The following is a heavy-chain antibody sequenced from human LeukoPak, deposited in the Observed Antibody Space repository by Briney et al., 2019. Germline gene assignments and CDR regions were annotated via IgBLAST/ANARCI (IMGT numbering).Heavy chain of an antibody. Sequence: PSETLSLTCTVSGGSISTTNYYWGWIRQPPGRDLEWIGSIYSSGNTYYNPSLESRVTISVDTSKNQLSLKLTSATAADTSVYYCARHSGLRSPFDPWGQGTLVTDSS. CDR3: ARHSGLRSPFDP. J-gene: IGHJ5*02. CDR1: GGSISTTNYY. CDR2: IYSSGNT. V-gene: IGHV4-39*01. D-gene: IGHD3-3*01.